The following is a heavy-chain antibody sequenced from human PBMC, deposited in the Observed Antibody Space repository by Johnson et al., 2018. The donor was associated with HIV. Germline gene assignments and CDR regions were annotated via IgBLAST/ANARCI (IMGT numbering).Heavy chain of an antibody. Sequence: VQLVESGGGLVKPEGSLRLSCAASGFTFSNAWLSWVRQAPGKGLEWVSVIYSGGSTYYADSVKGRFTISRDNSKNTLYLQMNSLRAEDTAVYYCARDTGGGEPYDIWGQGTMVTVSS. D-gene: IGHD2-21*01. CDR3: ARDTGGGEPYDI. CDR2: IYSGGST. V-gene: IGHV3-66*01. CDR1: GFTFSNAW. J-gene: IGHJ3*02.